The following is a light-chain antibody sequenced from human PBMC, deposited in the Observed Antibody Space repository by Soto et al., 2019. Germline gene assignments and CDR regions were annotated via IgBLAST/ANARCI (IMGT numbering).Light chain of an antibody. Sequence: QSVLTQPASVSGSPGQSITSSSTGTSSDVGRHNLVSWYQQFPGKAPNLIIFEASKRPSWVSNCFSGSKSGSTASLTISGLQAEDEADYYCCSNAAGSTYVFGSGTKVTVL. CDR1: SSDVGRHNL. CDR2: EAS. CDR3: CSNAAGSTYV. J-gene: IGLJ1*01. V-gene: IGLV2-23*01.